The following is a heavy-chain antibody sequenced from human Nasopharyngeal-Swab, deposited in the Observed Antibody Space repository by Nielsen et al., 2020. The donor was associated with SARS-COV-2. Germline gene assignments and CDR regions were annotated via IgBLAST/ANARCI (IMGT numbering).Heavy chain of an antibody. CDR2: ISDGGGST. V-gene: IGHV3-23*01. CDR1: GFTFSSYS. Sequence: GESLKISCAASGFTFSSYSMNWVRQAPGKGLEWVSGISDGGGSTSYADSAKGRFTISRDNSKKTLYLQMNSLTAEDTAVYYCAKVLAAAVAYYYGMDVWGQGTTVTVSS. CDR3: AKVLAAAVAYYYGMDV. D-gene: IGHD6-13*01. J-gene: IGHJ6*02.